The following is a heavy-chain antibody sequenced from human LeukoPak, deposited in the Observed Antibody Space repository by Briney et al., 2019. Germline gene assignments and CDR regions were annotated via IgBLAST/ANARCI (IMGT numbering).Heavy chain of an antibody. CDR1: GYTFTGYY. D-gene: IGHD3-22*01. Sequence: ASVKVSCKASGYTFTGYYMHWVRQAPGQGLEWMGWINPNSGGTNYAQKFQGRVTMTRDTSISTAYMELSRLRSDDTAVYCCARVKYYYDSSGSYYFDYWGQGTLVTVSS. V-gene: IGHV1-2*02. CDR3: ARVKYYYDSSGSYYFDY. CDR2: INPNSGGT. J-gene: IGHJ4*02.